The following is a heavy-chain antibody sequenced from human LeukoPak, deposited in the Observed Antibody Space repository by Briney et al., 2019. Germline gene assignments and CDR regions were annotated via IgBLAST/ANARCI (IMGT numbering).Heavy chain of an antibody. CDR1: GFTFSSHW. J-gene: IGHJ4*02. D-gene: IGHD1-26*01. CDR3: ARIIVGATGIDY. V-gene: IGHV3-74*01. Sequence: GGSLRLSCAASGFTFSSHWMHWVRQAPGKGLVWVSRISDDGTNRNYADSVKGRFTISRDNDKNTLYLQMNSLRAEDTAAYYCARIIVGATGIDYWGQGTLVSVSS. CDR2: ISDDGTNR.